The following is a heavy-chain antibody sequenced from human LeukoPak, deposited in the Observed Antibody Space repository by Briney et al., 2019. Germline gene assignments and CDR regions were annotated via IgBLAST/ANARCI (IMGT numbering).Heavy chain of an antibody. Sequence: SVKVSCKASGGTFSSYAISWVRQALGQGLEWMGGIIPIFGTANYAQKFQGRVTITADESTSTAYMQLSSLRSEDTAVYYCARIAAGSSGYDGGDYWGQGTLVTVSS. V-gene: IGHV1-69*01. CDR1: GGTFSSYA. CDR3: ARIAAGSSGYDGGDY. J-gene: IGHJ4*02. D-gene: IGHD5-12*01. CDR2: IIPIFGTA.